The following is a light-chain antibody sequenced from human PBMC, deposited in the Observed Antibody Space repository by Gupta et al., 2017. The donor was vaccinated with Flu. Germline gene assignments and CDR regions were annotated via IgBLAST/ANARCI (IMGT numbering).Light chain of an antibody. CDR2: PAS. J-gene: IGKJ4*01. Sequence: DIPMTQSPSSVSASVGDRVTVTCRASQVIYSQLGWYQQKPGKAPKLLIYPASTLQGGVPSRFSGSGSETDFTLTITSLQPEDAATYYCQQAYSFPLTFGGGTKVEIK. V-gene: IGKV1-12*01. CDR1: QVIYSQ. CDR3: QQAYSFPLT.